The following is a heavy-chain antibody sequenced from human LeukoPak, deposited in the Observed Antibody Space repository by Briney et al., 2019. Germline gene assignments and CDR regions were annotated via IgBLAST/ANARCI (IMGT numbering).Heavy chain of an antibody. D-gene: IGHD4-17*01. CDR3: ARLDSGDYFFDY. V-gene: IGHV4-39*02. Sequence: PSETLSLTCTVSGDSISSGTYYWGCIRQPPGKGLEWLGTVFYGGTPYYNPSLKSRVTISVDTSKNHFSLGLSSVTAADTAVYYFARLDSGDYFFDYWGQGSLVTVSS. CDR2: VFYGGTP. J-gene: IGHJ4*02. CDR1: GDSISSGTYY.